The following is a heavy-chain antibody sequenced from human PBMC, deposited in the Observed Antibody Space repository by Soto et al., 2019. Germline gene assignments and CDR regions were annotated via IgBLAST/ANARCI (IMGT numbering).Heavy chain of an antibody. CDR3: AKSALCSSSVMRFDY. CDR1: GFTFSSYA. V-gene: IGHV3-23*01. D-gene: IGHD6-6*01. J-gene: IGHJ4*02. Sequence: PGGSLRLSCAASGFTFSSYAMRWVRQAPGKGLEWVSAISGSGGSRYYADSVKGRFTISRDNSKNTLYLQMNSLRAEDTAVYYCAKSALCSSSVMRFDYWGQGTLVTVSS. CDR2: ISGSGGSR.